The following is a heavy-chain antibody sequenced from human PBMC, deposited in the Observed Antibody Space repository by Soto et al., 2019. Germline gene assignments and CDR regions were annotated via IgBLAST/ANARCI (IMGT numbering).Heavy chain of an antibody. J-gene: IGHJ5*02. CDR2: IYYSGTT. D-gene: IGHD1-26*01. V-gene: IGHV4-59*01. Sequence: SETLSLTCTVSGGSISSYYWSWIRQPPGTGLEWIGYIYYSGTTNYNPSLTSRVTISVDTSKNQFSLKLSSVTAADTAVYYCARYSGRYSYNWFDPWGQGTLVTVS. CDR1: GGSISSYY. CDR3: ARYSGRYSYNWFDP.